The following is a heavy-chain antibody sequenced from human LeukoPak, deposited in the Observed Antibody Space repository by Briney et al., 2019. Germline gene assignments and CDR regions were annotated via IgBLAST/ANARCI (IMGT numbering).Heavy chain of an antibody. CDR3: ARGSRQWLAQYAFDY. CDR1: GGTCSSYA. J-gene: IGHJ4*02. D-gene: IGHD6-19*01. CDR2: IIPIFGTA. Sequence: SVKVSCKASGGTCSSYAISWVRQAPGQGLEWMGGIIPIFGTANYAQKFQGRVTITADESTSTAYMELSSLRSEDTAVYYCARGSRQWLAQYAFDYWGQGTLVTVSS. V-gene: IGHV1-69*01.